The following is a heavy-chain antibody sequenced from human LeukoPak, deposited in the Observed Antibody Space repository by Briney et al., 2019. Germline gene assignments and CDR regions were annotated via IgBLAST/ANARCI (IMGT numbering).Heavy chain of an antibody. J-gene: IGHJ4*02. CDR3: ATSGWYSLPGVY. CDR2: IYYSGST. CDR1: GGSISSSTYY. D-gene: IGHD6-19*01. V-gene: IGHV4-39*01. Sequence: SETLSLTSTVSGGSISSSTYYWGWIRQPPGKGLEWIGNIYYSGSTYYNPSLESRVTISVDTSKNQFSLKLSSVTAADTAVYYCATSGWYSLPGVYWGQGTLVTVSS.